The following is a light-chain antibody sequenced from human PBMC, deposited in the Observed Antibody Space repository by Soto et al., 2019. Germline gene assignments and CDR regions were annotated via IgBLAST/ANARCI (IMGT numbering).Light chain of an antibody. Sequence: DIQMTQSPSTLSASVGDRVTITCRASQSISSWLAWYQQKPGKAPKLLIYDASSLESGVPSRFCGSGSGTEFTLTINRLQPDDFATYYCQQYNSYSWTFGQGTKVEIK. J-gene: IGKJ1*01. CDR3: QQYNSYSWT. CDR1: QSISSW. CDR2: DAS. V-gene: IGKV1-5*01.